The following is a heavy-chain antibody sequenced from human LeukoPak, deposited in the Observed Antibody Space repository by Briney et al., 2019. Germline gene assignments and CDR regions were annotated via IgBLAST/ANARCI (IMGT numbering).Heavy chain of an antibody. J-gene: IGHJ5*02. V-gene: IGHV3-72*01. CDR1: GLIFSDHH. Sequence: GGSLRLSCAASGLIFSDHHMDWVRQAPGKGLEWVGRTRKKTDSYTTEYAASVKGRFTISRDNAKNSLYLQMNSLRAEDTAVYYCARVRANWVAVAGTGWFDPWGQGTLVTVSS. D-gene: IGHD6-19*01. CDR3: ARVRANWVAVAGTGWFDP. CDR2: TRKKTDSYTT.